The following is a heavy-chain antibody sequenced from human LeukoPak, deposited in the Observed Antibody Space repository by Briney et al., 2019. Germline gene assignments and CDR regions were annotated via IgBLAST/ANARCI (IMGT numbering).Heavy chain of an antibody. Sequence: GGSLRLSCAASGFTFSSYEMNWVRQAPGKGLEWVSSISSSSSYIYYADSVKGRFTISRDNAKNSLYLQMNSLRAEDTAVYYCARAGGSGTTLDYWGQGTLVTVSS. D-gene: IGHD3-10*01. CDR3: ARAGGSGTTLDY. CDR2: ISSSSSYI. V-gene: IGHV3-21*01. J-gene: IGHJ4*02. CDR1: GFTFSSYE.